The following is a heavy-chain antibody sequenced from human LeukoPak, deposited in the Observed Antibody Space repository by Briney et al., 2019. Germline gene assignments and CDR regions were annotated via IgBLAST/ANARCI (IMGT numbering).Heavy chain of an antibody. CDR3: VRDYVYAFDI. CDR2: IRSRDGIV. J-gene: IGHJ3*02. Sequence: GGSLRLSCVASGFTFNAYSMNWARQAPGKGLEWISYIRSRDGIVSYADSVKGHFTISTDTAKSSLFLQMNGLSADDTAVYYCVRDYVYAFDIWGQGTMVTVSS. CDR1: GFTFNAYS. V-gene: IGHV3-48*01. D-gene: IGHD3-16*01.